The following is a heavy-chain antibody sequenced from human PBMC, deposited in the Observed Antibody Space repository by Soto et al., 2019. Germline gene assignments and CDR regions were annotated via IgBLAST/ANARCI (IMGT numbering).Heavy chain of an antibody. Sequence: SETLSLTCAVYGGSFSGYYWSWIRQPPGKGLEWIGEINHSGSTNYNPSLKSRVTISVDTSKNQFSLKLSSVTAADTAVYYCARADSSGWYRWFDPWGQGTLVTVSS. J-gene: IGHJ5*02. V-gene: IGHV4-34*01. CDR3: ARADSSGWYRWFDP. CDR2: INHSGST. CDR1: GGSFSGYY. D-gene: IGHD6-19*01.